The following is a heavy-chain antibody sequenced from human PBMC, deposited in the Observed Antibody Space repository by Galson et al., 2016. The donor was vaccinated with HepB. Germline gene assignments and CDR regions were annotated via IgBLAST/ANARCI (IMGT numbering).Heavy chain of an antibody. CDR2: TYYRSNWNN. CDR1: GDSVSNNKAA. CDR3: ARAVELGRGMLV. J-gene: IGHJ6*02. Sequence: CAISGDSVSNNKAAWIWIRQSPLRGLEWLGRTYYRSNWNNDYAVSVKSRITINADPSKNQVSLQLNSVTPEDTAVYYCARAVELGRGMLVWGQGTTVTVS. V-gene: IGHV6-1*01. D-gene: IGHD5-24*01.